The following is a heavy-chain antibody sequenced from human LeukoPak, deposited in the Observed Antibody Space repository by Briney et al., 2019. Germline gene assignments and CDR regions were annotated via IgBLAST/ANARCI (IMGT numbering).Heavy chain of an antibody. Sequence: GTSLRLSCEVSGFTFSTYAMQWARRAPGKGLEWVGVIVYDGSSKYYADSVKGRFTISRDNSRNTLYLQMNSLKTDDTAVYYCGRDVSAVAGTAWFDPWGQGTLVTVSS. D-gene: IGHD6-19*01. CDR3: GRDVSAVAGTAWFDP. CDR2: IVYDGSSK. V-gene: IGHV3-30*04. CDR1: GFTFSTYA. J-gene: IGHJ5*02.